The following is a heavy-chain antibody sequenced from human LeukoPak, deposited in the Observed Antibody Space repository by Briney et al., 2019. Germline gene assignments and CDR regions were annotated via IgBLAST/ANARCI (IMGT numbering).Heavy chain of an antibody. CDR2: ISYDGSNK. D-gene: IGHD6-19*01. J-gene: IGHJ2*01. Sequence: GRSLRLSCAASGFTFSNNGMHWVRQAPGKGLEWVAIISYDGSNKYYADSVQGRFTISRDNSKNTLYLQMNSLRAEDTAVYYCAKDLGGGSGCYDLWGRGTLVTVSS. CDR1: GFTFSNNG. V-gene: IGHV3-30*18. CDR3: AKDLGGGSGCYDL.